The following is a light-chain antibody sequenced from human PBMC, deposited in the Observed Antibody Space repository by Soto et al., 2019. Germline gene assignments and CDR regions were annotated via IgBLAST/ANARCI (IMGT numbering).Light chain of an antibody. J-gene: IGKJ4*01. V-gene: IGKV3-11*01. CDR2: DAS. Sequence: EFVFPPSRGPLSLYTVGRATRSGRACQTVRNNYLAWYQQNPGQAPRLRIYDASNRGTGIPARFSGSGSGTAFTLTIRSLEPEDFAAYYCQQRRHWPPGLTFGGGTKVDIK. CDR3: QQRRHWPPGLT. CDR1: QTVRNNY.